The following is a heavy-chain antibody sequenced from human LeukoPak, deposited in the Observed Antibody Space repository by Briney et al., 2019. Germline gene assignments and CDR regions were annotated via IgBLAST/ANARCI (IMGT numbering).Heavy chain of an antibody. J-gene: IGHJ4*02. CDR3: AKDRWSSSFSLAIDY. Sequence: PGGSLRLSCAASGFSVSSNYMTWVRQAPGKGLEWVSVIYSGGSTYYADSVKGRFTISRDTAKNTLYLQMKSLRAEDTAVYYCAKDRWSSSFSLAIDYWGQGTLVTVSS. V-gene: IGHV3-53*01. CDR1: GFSVSSNY. CDR2: IYSGGST. D-gene: IGHD6-13*01.